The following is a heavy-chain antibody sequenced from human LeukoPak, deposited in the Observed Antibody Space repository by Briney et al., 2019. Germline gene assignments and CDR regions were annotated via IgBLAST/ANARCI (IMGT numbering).Heavy chain of an antibody. Sequence: SETLSLTCTVSGYSISSGYYWGWIRQPPGQGLEWIGNIYHSGSIYYNPSLKSRVTISLDTSKNQFSLKLSSVTAADTAVYYCASLFVGATPAAIDYWGQGTLVTVSS. J-gene: IGHJ4*02. CDR3: ASLFVGATPAAIDY. D-gene: IGHD1-26*01. V-gene: IGHV4-38-2*02. CDR2: IYHSGSI. CDR1: GYSISSGYY.